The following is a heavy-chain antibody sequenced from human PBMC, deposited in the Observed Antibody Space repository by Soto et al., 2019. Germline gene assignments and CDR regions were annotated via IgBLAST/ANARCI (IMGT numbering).Heavy chain of an antibody. V-gene: IGHV3-23*01. J-gene: IGHJ4*02. CDR1: GFTFSSYA. CDR2: ISGSGGST. Sequence: EVQLLESGGGLVQPGGSLRLSCAASGFTFSSYAMSWVRQAPGKGLEWVSAISGSGGSTYYADSVKGRFTISRDNSKNTLYLQMNSLRAEDTAVYYYAKAPIWFGELFGFDYWGQGTLVTVSS. D-gene: IGHD3-10*01. CDR3: AKAPIWFGELFGFDY.